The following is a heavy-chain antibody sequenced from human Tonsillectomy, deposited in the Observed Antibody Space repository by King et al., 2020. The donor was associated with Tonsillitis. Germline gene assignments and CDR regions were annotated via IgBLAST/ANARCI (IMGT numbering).Heavy chain of an antibody. CDR3: ARGPNGGAYGGGEGY. D-gene: IGHD3-16*01. Sequence: VQLQESGPGLVKPSETLSLNCTVSGYSISSGYSWGWIRQPPGKGLEWIGSIFHRGSTYYNPSLESRVTISLGTSKNQFSLTLTSVTAADTAVYYCARGPNGGAYGGGEGYWGQGTLVTVSS. CDR2: IFHRGST. J-gene: IGHJ4*02. CDR1: GYSISSGYS. V-gene: IGHV4-38-2*02.